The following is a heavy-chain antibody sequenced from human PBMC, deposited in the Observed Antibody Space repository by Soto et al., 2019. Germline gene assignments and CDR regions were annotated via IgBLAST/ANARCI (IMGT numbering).Heavy chain of an antibody. CDR2: ISAYNGNT. CDR1: GYTFTSYG. V-gene: IGHV1-18*01. CDR3: ARYTKYSSSGYDAFDI. J-gene: IGHJ3*02. Sequence: ASVKGSRKASGYTFTSYGISWVRQAPGEGLEWMGWISAYNGNTNYAQKLQGRVTMTTDTSTSTAYMELRSLRSDDTAVYYCARYTKYSSSGYDAFDIWGQGTMVTGSS. D-gene: IGHD6-6*01.